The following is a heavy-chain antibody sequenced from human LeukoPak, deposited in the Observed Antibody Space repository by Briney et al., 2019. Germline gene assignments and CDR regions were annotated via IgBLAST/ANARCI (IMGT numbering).Heavy chain of an antibody. Sequence: GGSLRLSCAVSGITLSNYGMSWVRQAPGKGLEWVAGISDSSGRINYADSVKGRFTISRDNPKNTLYLQMNSMRPEDTAVYFCAKRGVVIRVILVGFHKEAYYFDSWGQGALVTVSS. J-gene: IGHJ4*02. CDR1: GITLSNYG. D-gene: IGHD3-22*01. CDR2: ISDSSGRI. CDR3: AKRGVVIRVILVGFHKEAYYFDS. V-gene: IGHV3-23*01.